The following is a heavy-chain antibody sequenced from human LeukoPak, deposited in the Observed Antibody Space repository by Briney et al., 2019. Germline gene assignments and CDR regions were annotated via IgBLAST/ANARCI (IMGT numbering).Heavy chain of an antibody. J-gene: IGHJ4*02. CDR3: ARVETPSDYYDPTGHFDY. Sequence: HPGGSLRLSCAASGFTFSSYGMHWVRQAPGKGLEWVAVISYDGSNKYYADSVKGRFTISRDNSKNTLYLQMNSLRAEDTAVYYCARVETPSDYYDPTGHFDYWGQGTLVTVSS. CDR1: GFTFSSYG. V-gene: IGHV3-30*19. D-gene: IGHD3-22*01. CDR2: ISYDGSNK.